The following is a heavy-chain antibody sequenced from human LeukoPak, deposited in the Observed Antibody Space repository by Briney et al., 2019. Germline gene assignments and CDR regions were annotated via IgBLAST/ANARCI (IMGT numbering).Heavy chain of an antibody. Sequence: GEPLKISCQGSGSPFTSYWIGWVRQMHGKGLEWMGIIYPGDSDTRYSTSFQGQVTISADKSISTAYLQWSSLKASDTAMYYCATSALAAAGGYYYYGMDGWGQGTTVTVSS. CDR2: IYPGDSDT. D-gene: IGHD6-13*01. CDR1: GSPFTSYW. CDR3: ATSALAAAGGYYYYGMDG. V-gene: IGHV5-51*01. J-gene: IGHJ6*02.